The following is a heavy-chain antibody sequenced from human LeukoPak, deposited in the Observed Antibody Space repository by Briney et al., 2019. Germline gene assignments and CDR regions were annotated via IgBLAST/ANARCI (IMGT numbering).Heavy chain of an antibody. V-gene: IGHV1-69*01. D-gene: IGHD3-10*01. J-gene: IGHJ6*02. Sequence: ASVTVSFTASGGTFSSYAISWVRQAPGQGLEWMGGIIPIFGTANYAQKFQGRVTITADESTSTAYMELSSLRSEDTAVYYCARDQEVRGVIFYYGMDVWGQGTTVTVSS. CDR1: GGTFSSYA. CDR2: IIPIFGTA. CDR3: ARDQEVRGVIFYYGMDV.